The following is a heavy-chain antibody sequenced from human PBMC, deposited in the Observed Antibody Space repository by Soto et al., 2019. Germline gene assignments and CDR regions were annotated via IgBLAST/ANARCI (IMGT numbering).Heavy chain of an antibody. Sequence: QVQLVQSGAEVKKPGSSVKVSCKASGGTFSSYAISWVRQAPGQGLEWMGGIIPIFGTANYAQKFQGRVTITADESTSTAYMELSSLRSEDTAVYYCASTYDLYSSGYYLNYYYYYGMDVWGQGTTVTVSS. D-gene: IGHD3-22*01. J-gene: IGHJ6*02. V-gene: IGHV1-69*01. CDR1: GGTFSSYA. CDR3: ASTYDLYSSGYYLNYYYYYGMDV. CDR2: IIPIFGTA.